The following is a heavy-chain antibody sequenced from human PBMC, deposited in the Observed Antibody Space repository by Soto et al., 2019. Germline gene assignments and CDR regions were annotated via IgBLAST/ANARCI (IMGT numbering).Heavy chain of an antibody. Sequence: QVQLQESGPGLVKPSETLSLTCNVSGGSIRSYYWSWVRQPAGKALEWIGRIYPTGTTNYNPSLRSRVIMLVDTSKKQFSLTVTSVTAADTAVYYCAREGASGFGMDVWGQGTTVTVSS. CDR3: AREGASGFGMDV. V-gene: IGHV4-4*07. D-gene: IGHD1-26*01. CDR2: IYPTGTT. J-gene: IGHJ6*02. CDR1: GGSIRSYY.